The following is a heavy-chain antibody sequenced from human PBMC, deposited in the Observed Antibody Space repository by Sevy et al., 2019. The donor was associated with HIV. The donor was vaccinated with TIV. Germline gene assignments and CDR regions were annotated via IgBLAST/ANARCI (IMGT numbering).Heavy chain of an antibody. D-gene: IGHD2-8*01. CDR2: LSFGCGRI. J-gene: IGHJ4*02. V-gene: IGHV3-23*01. CDR3: AREGCTRPHDH. CDR1: GFNFNIYI. Sequence: GGSLRLSCVASGFNFNIYIMSWVRQAPGKGREWVSTLSFGCGRINHADSVQGRFTMSRDDSKKTVYLEMNSLRAEDTAVYYCAREGCTRPHDHWGQGTLVTVSS.